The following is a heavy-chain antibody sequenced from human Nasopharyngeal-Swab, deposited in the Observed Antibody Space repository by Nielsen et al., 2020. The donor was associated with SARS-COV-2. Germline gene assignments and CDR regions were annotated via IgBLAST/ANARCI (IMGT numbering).Heavy chain of an antibody. J-gene: IGHJ2*01. CDR3: ARGSSSSFWYFDL. Sequence: GESLKISCAASGFTFSSYGMHWVRQAPGKGLEWVAVISYDGSNKYYADSVKGRFTISRDNSKNTLYLQMNSLRAEDTAVYYCARGSSSSFWYFDLWGRGTLVTVSS. CDR2: ISYDGSNK. CDR1: GFTFSSYG. V-gene: IGHV3-30*03. D-gene: IGHD6-6*01.